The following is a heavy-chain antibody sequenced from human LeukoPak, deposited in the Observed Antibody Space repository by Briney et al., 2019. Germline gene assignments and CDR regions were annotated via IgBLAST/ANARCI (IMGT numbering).Heavy chain of an antibody. J-gene: IGHJ3*02. V-gene: IGHV3-21*01. CDR1: GFTFSSYT. CDR3: ARDSKALGDAFDI. CDR2: ISSSSSYI. Sequence: GGSLRLSCAASGFTFSSYTMNWVRQAPGKGLEWVSSISSSSSYIYYADSLKGRFTISRDNAKNSLYLQMNSLRAEDTAVYYCARDSKALGDAFDIWGQGTMVTVSS.